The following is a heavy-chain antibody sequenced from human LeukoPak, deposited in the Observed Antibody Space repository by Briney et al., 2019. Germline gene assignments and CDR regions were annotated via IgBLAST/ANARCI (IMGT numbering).Heavy chain of an antibody. J-gene: IGHJ4*02. V-gene: IGHV3-33*01. CDR2: IWYDGSNK. Sequence: GGSLRLSCAASGFTFSTYVIHWVRRAPGKGLEWVAVIWYDGSNKNYADSVKGRFTISRDNSKNTLYLQMNSLRAEDTAVYYCARDHGYSGYDYYFDYWGQGTLVTVSS. CDR1: GFTFSTYV. D-gene: IGHD5-12*01. CDR3: ARDHGYSGYDYYFDY.